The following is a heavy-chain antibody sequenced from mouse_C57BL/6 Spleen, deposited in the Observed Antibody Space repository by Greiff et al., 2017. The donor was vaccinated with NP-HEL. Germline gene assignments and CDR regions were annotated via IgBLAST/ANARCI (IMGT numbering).Heavy chain of an antibody. D-gene: IGHD4-1*01. V-gene: IGHV14-2*01. CDR2: IDPEDGET. J-gene: IGHJ3*01. Sequence: EVKLMESGAELVKPGASVKLSCTASGFNIKDYYMHWVKQRTEQGLEWIGRIDPEDGETNYAPKFQGKATITADTSSNTAYLQLSSLTSEDAAVDYCASQGANWLPFAYWGQGTLVTVSA. CDR3: ASQGANWLPFAY. CDR1: GFNIKDYY.